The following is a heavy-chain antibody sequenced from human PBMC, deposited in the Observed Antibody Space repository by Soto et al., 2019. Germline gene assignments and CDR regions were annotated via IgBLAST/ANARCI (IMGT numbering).Heavy chain of an antibody. J-gene: IGHJ4*02. V-gene: IGHV1-24*01. Sequence: ASVKVSCKVPGYTITELSMHWVRQAPGKGLEWMGGYDPEDYDIVYAQKFQGRVTMTEDTSTDTAYMELRSLRFDDTAVYYCATAPYSSDYQFDFWGQGTQVTVSS. CDR3: ATAPYSSDYQFDF. CDR2: YDPEDYDI. D-gene: IGHD3-22*01. CDR1: GYTITELS.